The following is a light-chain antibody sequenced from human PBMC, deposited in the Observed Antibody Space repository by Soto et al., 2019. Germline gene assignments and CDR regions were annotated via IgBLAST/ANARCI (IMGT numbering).Light chain of an antibody. Sequence: DIQMTQSPSSLSASVGDRVTITCRASQTISRWLAWYQQKPGKAPKLLIYDVSSLESGVPSRFSGSGSGTEFALTSSSLQPDDSATYYCQQYDTFWTFGQGTKVDIK. CDR1: QTISRW. J-gene: IGKJ1*01. CDR2: DVS. V-gene: IGKV1-5*01. CDR3: QQYDTFWT.